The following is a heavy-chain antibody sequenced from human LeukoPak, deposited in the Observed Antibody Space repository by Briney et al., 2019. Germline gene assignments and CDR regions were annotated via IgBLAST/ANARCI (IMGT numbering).Heavy chain of an antibody. Sequence: SETLSLTCTDSGGSISSYYWSWIRQHPGKGLEGIGYIYYSGSTNYTPSLKSRVTISVDTSKNQFSLKLSSVTAADTAVYYCARQQLSQLYYFDYWGQGTLVTVSS. V-gene: IGHV4-59*01. CDR3: ARQQLSQLYYFDY. J-gene: IGHJ4*02. CDR2: IYYSGST. D-gene: IGHD6-13*01. CDR1: GGSISSYY.